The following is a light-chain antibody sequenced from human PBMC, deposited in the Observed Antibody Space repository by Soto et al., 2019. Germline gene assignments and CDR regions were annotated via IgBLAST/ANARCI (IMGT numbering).Light chain of an antibody. J-gene: IGLJ1*01. CDR2: EVT. V-gene: IGLV2-14*01. CDR1: RSDVGGYNY. Sequence: QSALTQPASVSGSPGQSITISCTGTRSDVGGYNYVSWYQQLPGKAPKLMIYEVTYRPSGVSNRFSGSKSGNTASLTISGLQAADEADYYCSSYAGSSTPYVFGTGTKLTVL. CDR3: SSYAGSSTPYV.